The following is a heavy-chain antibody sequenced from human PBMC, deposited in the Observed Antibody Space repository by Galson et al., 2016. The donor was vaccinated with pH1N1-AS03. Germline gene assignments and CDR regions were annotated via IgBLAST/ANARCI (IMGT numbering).Heavy chain of an antibody. CDR3: AKRLGGSRWYYFDY. CDR2: IGSNDDST. CDR1: GFTLSSYA. J-gene: IGHJ4*02. D-gene: IGHD2-2*01. V-gene: IGHV3-23*01. Sequence: SLRLSCAASGFTLSSYAMTWVRQAPGKGLEWVSVIGSNDDSTYYADSVKGRFTISRDNSKNTLYLQMNSLRAEDTAVYYCAKRLGGSRWYYFDYWGQGILVTVSS.